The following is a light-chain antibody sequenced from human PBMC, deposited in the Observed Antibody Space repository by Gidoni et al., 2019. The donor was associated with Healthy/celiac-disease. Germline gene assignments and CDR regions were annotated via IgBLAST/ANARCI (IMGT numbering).Light chain of an antibody. V-gene: IGKV3-15*01. CDR3: QQYNNWPPVT. CDR1: QSVSSN. J-gene: IGKJ4*01. Sequence: EIVMTQSPATLSVSPRERATLSCRASQSVSSNLAWYQQKPGQAPRLLIYGASTRATGLPARFSGSGSGTEFTLTISSLQSEDFAVYYCQQYNNWPPVTFGGGTKVEIK. CDR2: GAS.